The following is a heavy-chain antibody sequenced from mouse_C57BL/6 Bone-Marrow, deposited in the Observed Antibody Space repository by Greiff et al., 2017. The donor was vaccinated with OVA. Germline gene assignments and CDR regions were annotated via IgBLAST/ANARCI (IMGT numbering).Heavy chain of an antibody. CDR1: GYTFTSYW. J-gene: IGHJ1*03. CDR3: ARRYYGPRRYVEV. V-gene: IGHV1-50*01. D-gene: IGHD1-2*01. CDR2: IDPSDSYT. Sequence: QVQLQQPGAELVKPGASVKLSCKASGYTFTSYWMQWVKQRPGQGLEWIGEIDPSDSYTNYNQKFKGKATLTVDPSSSTAYMQLSSLTSEDSAVYYCARRYYGPRRYVEVWGTGTTVTVSS.